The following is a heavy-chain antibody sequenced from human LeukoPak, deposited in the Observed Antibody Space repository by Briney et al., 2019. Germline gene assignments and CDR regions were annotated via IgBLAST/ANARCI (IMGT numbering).Heavy chain of an antibody. CDR1: GGSFSGYY. V-gene: IGHV4-34*01. CDR2: INHSGST. Sequence: PLETLSLPFAVYGGSFSGYYWSWIRPPPGKGLEWIGEINHSGSTNYNPSLQSRVTISVDTSKKQFSLKLSSETAADTAVYYCARDSGSLGLDIWCQGTMVTVSS. CDR3: ARDSGSLGLDI. D-gene: IGHD1-26*01. J-gene: IGHJ3*02.